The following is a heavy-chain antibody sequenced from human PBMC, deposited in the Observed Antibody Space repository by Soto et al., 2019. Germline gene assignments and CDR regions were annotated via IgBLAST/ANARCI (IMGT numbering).Heavy chain of an antibody. D-gene: IGHD2-8*02. J-gene: IGHJ4*02. CDR2: INHSGST. Sequence: QVQLQQWGAGLLKPSETLSLTCAVYGGSFSGYYWTWIRQPPGTGLEWIGEINHSGSTNYNPSLKXXDTISVDTSQNQFSLKLTSVPAADPAVYYCARDKITGLFDYWGQGTLVTVSS. V-gene: IGHV4-34*01. CDR1: GGSFSGYY. CDR3: ARDKITGLFDY.